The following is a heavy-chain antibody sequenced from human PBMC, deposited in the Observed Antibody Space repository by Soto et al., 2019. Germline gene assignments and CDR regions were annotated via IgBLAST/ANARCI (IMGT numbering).Heavy chain of an antibody. J-gene: IGHJ4*02. CDR2: ISSSSSTI. D-gene: IGHD3-16*02. CDR1: GFTFSSYI. Sequence: GGSLRLSCAASGFTFSSYIMNWVRQSPGKGLEWVSYISSSSSTIYYADSVKGRFTISRDNAKNSLYLQMNSLRDEDTAVYYCARESGYDYVWGSYRYTRTYFDYWGQGTLVTVSS. CDR3: ARESGYDYVWGSYRYTRTYFDY. V-gene: IGHV3-48*02.